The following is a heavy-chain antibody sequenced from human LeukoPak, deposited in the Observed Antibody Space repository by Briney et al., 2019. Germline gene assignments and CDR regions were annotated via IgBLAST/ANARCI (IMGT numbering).Heavy chain of an antibody. J-gene: IGHJ4*02. D-gene: IGHD4-17*01. CDR3: ARDRSSYGDYFFDY. CDR2: ISYDGSNK. V-gene: IGHV3-30-3*01. Sequence: GRSLRLSCAASGFTFSSYAMHWVRQAPGKGLEGVAVISYDGSNKYYADSVKGRFTISRDNSKNTLYLQMNSLRAEDTAVYYCARDRSSYGDYFFDYWGQGTLVTVSS. CDR1: GFTFSSYA.